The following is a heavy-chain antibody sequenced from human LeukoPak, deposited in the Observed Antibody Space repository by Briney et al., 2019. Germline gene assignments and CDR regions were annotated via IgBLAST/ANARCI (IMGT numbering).Heavy chain of an antibody. J-gene: IGHJ5*02. CDR1: GGSFSGYY. CDR3: ARRGCYYGSGSYLYWFDP. D-gene: IGHD3-10*01. CDR2: INHSGST. Sequence: PSETLSLTCAVYGGSFSGYYWSWIRQPPGKGLEWIGEINHSGSTNYNPSLKSRVTISVDTSKNQFSLKLSSVTAADTAVYYCARRGCYYGSGSYLYWFDPWGQGTLVTVSS. V-gene: IGHV4-34*01.